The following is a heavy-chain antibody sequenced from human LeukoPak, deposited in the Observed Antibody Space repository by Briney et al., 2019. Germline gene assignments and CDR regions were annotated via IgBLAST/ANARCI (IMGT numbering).Heavy chain of an antibody. J-gene: IGHJ4*01. CDR2: ISGSGGST. D-gene: IGHD6-25*01. V-gene: IGHV3-23*01. CDR3: ARGSGYGVFDY. Sequence: QPGGSLTLSCAASGFTFSSYAMSWVRQSPGKGLEWVSAISGSGGSTYYADSVKGRFTISRDNAKNTLYLQMNSLRAEDTAVYYCARGSGYGVFDYWGPGTLVTVSS. CDR1: GFTFSSYA.